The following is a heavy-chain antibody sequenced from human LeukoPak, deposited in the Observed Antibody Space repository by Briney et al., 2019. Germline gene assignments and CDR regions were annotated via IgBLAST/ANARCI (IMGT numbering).Heavy chain of an antibody. CDR3: GRTIAQYSNSWLYYFYGLDV. V-gene: IGHV3-23*01. Sequence: GGSLRLSCTASGFTFGGYAMTWVRQAPGKGLEWVLSISGGSEDSYYADSVKGRFTISRDNSRSTLYLQMNSLRADDTAVYYCGRTIAQYSNSWLYYFYGLDVWGQGTTVTVSS. CDR1: GFTFGGYA. J-gene: IGHJ6*02. D-gene: IGHD6-13*01. CDR2: ISGGSEDS.